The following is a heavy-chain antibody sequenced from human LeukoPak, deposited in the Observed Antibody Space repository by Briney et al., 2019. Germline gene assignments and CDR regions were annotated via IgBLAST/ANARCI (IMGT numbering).Heavy chain of an antibody. J-gene: IGHJ4*02. D-gene: IGHD5-12*01. CDR1: GFTFDDYA. CDR2: ISGDGGST. Sequence: GGSLRPSCAASGFTFDDYAMHWVRQAPGKGLEWVSLISGDGGSTYYADSVKGRFTISRDNSKNSLYLQMNSLRTEDTALYYCAKDTGYSGYGPFDYWGQGTLVTVSS. CDR3: AKDTGYSGYGPFDY. V-gene: IGHV3-43*02.